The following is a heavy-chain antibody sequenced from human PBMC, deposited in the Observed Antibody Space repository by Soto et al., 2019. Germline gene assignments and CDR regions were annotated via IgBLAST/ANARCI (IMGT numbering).Heavy chain of an antibody. J-gene: IGHJ4*02. CDR3: AKDLRLVVVPAALGY. V-gene: IGHV3-23*01. Sequence: GGSLRLSCAASGFTFSSYAMGWVRQAPGKGLEWVSAISGSGGSTYYADSVKGRFTISRDNSKNTLYLQMNSLRAEDTAVYYCAKDLRLVVVPAALGYWGQGTLVTVSS. D-gene: IGHD2-2*01. CDR1: GFTFSSYA. CDR2: ISGSGGST.